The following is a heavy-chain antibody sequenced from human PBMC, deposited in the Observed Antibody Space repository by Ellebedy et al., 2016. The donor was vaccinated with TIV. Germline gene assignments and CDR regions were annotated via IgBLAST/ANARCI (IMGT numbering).Heavy chain of an antibody. D-gene: IGHD3-10*01. CDR2: IYTSGST. J-gene: IGHJ5*02. CDR1: GGSISSYY. CDR3: ARLEWFGELGAWFDP. V-gene: IGHV4-4*07. Sequence: SETLSLTCTVSGGSISSYYWSWIRQPAGKGLEWIGRIYTSGSTNYNPSLKSRVTISVDTSKNQFSLKLSSVTAADTAVYYCARLEWFGELGAWFDPWGQGTLVTVSS.